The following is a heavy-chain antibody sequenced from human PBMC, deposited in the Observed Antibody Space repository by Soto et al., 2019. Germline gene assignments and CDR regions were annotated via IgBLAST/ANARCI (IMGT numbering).Heavy chain of an antibody. CDR1: GFTFSSYG. D-gene: IGHD4-17*01. V-gene: IGHV3-33*01. Sequence: PGGSLRLSCAASGFTFSSYGMHWVRQAPGKGLEWVAVIWYDGSNKCYADSVKGRFTISRDNSKNTLYLQMNSLRAEDTAVYYCARDGGSTVTGAFDIWGQGTMVTVSS. CDR2: IWYDGSNK. J-gene: IGHJ3*02. CDR3: ARDGGSTVTGAFDI.